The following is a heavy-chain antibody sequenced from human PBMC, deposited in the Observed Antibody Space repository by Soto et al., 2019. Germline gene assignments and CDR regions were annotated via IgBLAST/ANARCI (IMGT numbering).Heavy chain of an antibody. CDR1: GYTFTSYG. CDR2: ISAYNGNT. CDR3: ASLRAQQPAPYDAFDI. V-gene: IGHV1-18*04. D-gene: IGHD6-13*01. Sequence: ASVKVSCKASGYTFTSYGISWVRQAPGQGLEWMGWISAYNGNTNYAQKLQGRVTMTTDTSTSTAYMELRSLRSDDTAVYYCASLRAQQPAPYDAFDIWGQGTMVTVSS. J-gene: IGHJ3*02.